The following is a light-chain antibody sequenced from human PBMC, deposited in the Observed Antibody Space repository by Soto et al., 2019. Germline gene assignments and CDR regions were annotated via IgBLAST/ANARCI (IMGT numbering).Light chain of an antibody. J-gene: IGKJ1*01. CDR3: QQYNKGPPWT. CDR1: EGVGTN. CDR2: ATS. Sequence: EVVMTQSPATLSVSPGDSATLSCRASEGVGTNLAWYQQTPGHGPRRLIYATSTRKTGIPARFSGSGSGTEFTLTISGLQSEDFAIYYCQQYNKGPPWTFGQGTKVEIK. V-gene: IGKV3-15*01.